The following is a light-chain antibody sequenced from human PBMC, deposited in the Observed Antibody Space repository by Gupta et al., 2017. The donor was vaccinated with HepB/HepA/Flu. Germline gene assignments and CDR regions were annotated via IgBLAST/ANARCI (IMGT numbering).Light chain of an antibody. CDR2: DAS. CDR1: QHIHTY. V-gene: IGKV1-33*01. J-gene: IGKJ2*01. CDR3: HQYDDRPRN. Sequence: DVQMTQSPSSLSASVGDRVTITCQASQHIHTYLNWYQHKPGKAPKLLIYDASNLQAGVPARFSGGGSGTDFTFTISNLQPEDIATYYCHQYDDRPRNFGEGTKVEI.